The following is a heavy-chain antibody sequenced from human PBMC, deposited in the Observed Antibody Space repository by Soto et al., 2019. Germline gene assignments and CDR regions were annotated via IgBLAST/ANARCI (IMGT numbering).Heavy chain of an antibody. CDR2: IYYSGST. Sequence: QVQLQESGPGLVKPSQTLSLTCTVSGGSISSGGYYWNWIRQHPGQGLEWIGYIYYSGSTYYNPSLKSRVTISVDTSKNQFSLKLSSVTAADTAVYYCARDWSGRSNYAPYYYYGMDVWGQGITVTVSS. D-gene: IGHD4-4*01. CDR1: GGSISSGGYY. J-gene: IGHJ6*02. V-gene: IGHV4-31*03. CDR3: ARDWSGRSNYAPYYYYGMDV.